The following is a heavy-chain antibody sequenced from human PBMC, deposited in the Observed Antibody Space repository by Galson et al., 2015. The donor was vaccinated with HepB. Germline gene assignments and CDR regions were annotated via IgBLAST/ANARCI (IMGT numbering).Heavy chain of an antibody. CDR2: VSGSGGST. V-gene: IGHV3-23*01. CDR3: AKGGYFGSGSQGKFDH. CDR1: GFTFDNYA. Sequence: SLRLSCAASGFTFDNYAMSWVRQAPGKGLEWVSVVSGSGGSTYYADSVKGRFSISRDNSKNTLYLQMNSLRAEDTAVYYCAKGGYFGSGSQGKFDHWGQGTLVTVSS. D-gene: IGHD3-10*01. J-gene: IGHJ5*02.